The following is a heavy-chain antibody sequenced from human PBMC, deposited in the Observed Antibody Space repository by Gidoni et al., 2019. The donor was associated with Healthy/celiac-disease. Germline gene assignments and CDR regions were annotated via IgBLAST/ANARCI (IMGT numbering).Heavy chain of an antibody. CDR1: GYTFTSYD. Sequence: QVQLVQSGAEVKKPGASVKVSCQASGYTFTSYDINWVRQATGQGLEWMGWMNPNSGNTGYAQKFQGRVTMTRNTSISTAYMELSSLRSEDTAVYYCARGNYGSGSYYYYGMDVWGQGTTVTVSS. V-gene: IGHV1-8*01. J-gene: IGHJ6*02. D-gene: IGHD3-10*01. CDR3: ARGNYGSGSYYYYGMDV. CDR2: MNPNSGNT.